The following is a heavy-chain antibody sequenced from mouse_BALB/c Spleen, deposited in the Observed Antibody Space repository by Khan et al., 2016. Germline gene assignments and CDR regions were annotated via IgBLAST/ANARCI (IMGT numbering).Heavy chain of an antibody. CDR1: GYTFSNYW. Sequence: QVQLQQSGAELMKPGASVKISCKATGYTFSNYWIEWVKQRPGHGLEWIGDILPGNANSNYNENLKGKATLTADTSSNTAYMQLSSLTSEDSAVYDRAGSWYSMAYWGQGTSVTVSA. J-gene: IGHJ4*01. CDR2: ILPGNANS. V-gene: IGHV1-9*01. CDR3: AGSWYSMAY.